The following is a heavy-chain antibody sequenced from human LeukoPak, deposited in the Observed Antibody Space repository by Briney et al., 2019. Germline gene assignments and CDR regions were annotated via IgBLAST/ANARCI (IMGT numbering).Heavy chain of an antibody. D-gene: IGHD4-11*01. Sequence: GASVKVSCKASGYTFTGYYMHWVRQAPGQGLEWMGWINPNSGGTNYAQKFQGRVTMTRDTSISTAYTELSRLRSDDTAVYYCARDVRYSPYYFDYWGQGTLVTVSS. J-gene: IGHJ4*02. CDR2: INPNSGGT. CDR1: GYTFTGYY. CDR3: ARDVRYSPYYFDY. V-gene: IGHV1-2*02.